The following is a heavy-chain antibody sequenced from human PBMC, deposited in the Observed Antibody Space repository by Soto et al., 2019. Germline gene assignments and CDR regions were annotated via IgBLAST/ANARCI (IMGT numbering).Heavy chain of an antibody. Sequence: QVQLQESGPGLVKPSQTLSLTCTVSGGSISSGGYYWSWIRQHPGKGLEWIGYIYYSGSTYYNPSLKSRVTISVDTSKNQFSLKRSSVTAADTAVYYCARDRGGVYYGSGMDYWGQGTLVTVSS. V-gene: IGHV4-31*03. CDR3: ARDRGGVYYGSGMDY. CDR2: IYYSGST. CDR1: GGSISSGGYY. J-gene: IGHJ4*02. D-gene: IGHD3-10*01.